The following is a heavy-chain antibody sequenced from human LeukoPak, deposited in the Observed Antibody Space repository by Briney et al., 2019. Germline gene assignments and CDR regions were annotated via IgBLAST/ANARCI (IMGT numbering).Heavy chain of an antibody. Sequence: PSETLSLTCTVSGGSISTDLYYWTWIRQPAGKGLEWIGRIYSNGWTDYNPPLKSRVSISIDTSKNHFSLKMSLATAADKAVYYCATRYYYDSGRPFDIWGQGTMVTVSS. D-gene: IGHD3-22*01. CDR3: ATRYYYDSGRPFDI. CDR2: IYSNGWT. J-gene: IGHJ3*02. V-gene: IGHV4-61*02. CDR1: GGSISTDLYY.